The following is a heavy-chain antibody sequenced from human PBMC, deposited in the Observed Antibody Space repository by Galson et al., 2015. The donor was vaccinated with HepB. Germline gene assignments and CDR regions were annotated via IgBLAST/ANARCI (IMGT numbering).Heavy chain of an antibody. J-gene: IGHJ4*02. D-gene: IGHD4-17*01. CDR1: GFTFSDYY. CDR2: VSSNTIYT. CDR3: ARVADSHYGDHTHFDS. V-gene: IGHV3-11*06. Sequence: SLRLSCAASGFTFSDYYMSWIRQAPGEGLEWLAYVSSNTIYTNYADSVKGRFTVSRDNVKNSISLQMNRLSVEDTAMYYCARVADSHYGDHTHFDSWGQGALVTVSS.